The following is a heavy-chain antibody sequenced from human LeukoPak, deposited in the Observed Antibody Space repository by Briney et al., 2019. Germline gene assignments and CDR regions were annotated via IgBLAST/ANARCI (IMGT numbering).Heavy chain of an antibody. CDR2: IYYSGST. CDR3: AGGSLPQDYYYMDV. Sequence: SETLSLTCTVSGGSISSYYWSWIRQPPGKGLEWIGYIYYSGSTNYNPSLKSRVTISVDTSKNQFTLKLSSVTAADTAVYYCAGGSLPQDYYYMDVWGEGTTVTVSS. CDR1: GGSISSYY. J-gene: IGHJ6*03. D-gene: IGHD3-16*01. V-gene: IGHV4-59*12.